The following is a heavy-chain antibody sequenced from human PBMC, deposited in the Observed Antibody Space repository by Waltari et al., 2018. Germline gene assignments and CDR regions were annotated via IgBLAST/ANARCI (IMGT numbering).Heavy chain of an antibody. J-gene: IGHJ6*02. CDR3: ARFRHYYGSGSHWGGYYYYYGMDV. V-gene: IGHV4-31*03. CDR2: IYYSGST. D-gene: IGHD3-10*01. CDR1: GGSISSRGYY. Sequence: QVQLQESGPGLVKPSQTLSLTCTVSGGSISSRGYYLSWIRQHPGKGLDGNGYIYYSGSTYYNPSLKSRVTISVDTSKNQFSLKLSSVTAADTAVYYCARFRHYYGSGSHWGGYYYYYGMDVWGQGTTVTVSS.